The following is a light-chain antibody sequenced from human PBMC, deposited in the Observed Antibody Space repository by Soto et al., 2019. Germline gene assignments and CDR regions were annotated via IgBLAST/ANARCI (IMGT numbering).Light chain of an antibody. V-gene: IGKV1-5*03. CDR1: ENINNW. CDR3: QQYNTYSWT. CDR2: KVS. Sequence: DIQMTQSPSTLSASVGDRVTITCRASENINNWLAWYQQRTGKAPKVLIYKVSNLESGVPSRFRGSGSGTEFTLPISSLQPDDFETYYCQQYNTYSWTFGQGTKVDIK. J-gene: IGKJ1*01.